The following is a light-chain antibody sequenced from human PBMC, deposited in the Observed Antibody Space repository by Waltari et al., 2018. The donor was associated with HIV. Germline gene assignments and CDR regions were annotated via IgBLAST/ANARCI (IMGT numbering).Light chain of an antibody. CDR3: AAWDDSLKGWL. Sequence: QSVLTQPPSASGTPGQRVTISCSGSSSNIASNTVNWYRQLPGTAPKILIYANNQRPAGVPDRLSGSKSGTSASLAISGLQSEDEADFYCAAWDDSLKGWLFGGGTKLTVL. CDR2: ANN. J-gene: IGLJ2*01. V-gene: IGLV1-44*01. CDR1: SSNIASNT.